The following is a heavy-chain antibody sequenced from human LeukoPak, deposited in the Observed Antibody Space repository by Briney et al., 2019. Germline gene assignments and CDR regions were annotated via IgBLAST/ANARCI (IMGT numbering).Heavy chain of an antibody. Sequence: PGGSLRLSCAASGFTFSSYGMHWVRQAPGKGLEWVAVISYDGSNKYYADSVKGRFTISRDNSKNTLYLQMNSLRAEDTAVYYCAKDQSSGSYLYYFDYWGQGTLVTVSS. J-gene: IGHJ4*02. V-gene: IGHV3-30*18. D-gene: IGHD1-26*01. CDR2: ISYDGSNK. CDR1: GFTFSSYG. CDR3: AKDQSSGSYLYYFDY.